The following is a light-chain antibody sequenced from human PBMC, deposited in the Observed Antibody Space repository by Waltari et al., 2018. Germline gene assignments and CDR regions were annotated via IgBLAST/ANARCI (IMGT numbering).Light chain of an antibody. CDR2: GKN. J-gene: IGLJ1*01. Sequence: SSELTQDPVVSVPFRQTVRIPCSVDIPRSSYANWYHQKPGPAPVLVMYGKNNRPSGIPDRFSGSYSGTTASLIITGAQAEDEGDYYCNSRDSRGHPLVFGTGTKVTVL. CDR3: NSRDSRGHPLV. CDR1: IPRSSY. V-gene: IGLV3-19*01.